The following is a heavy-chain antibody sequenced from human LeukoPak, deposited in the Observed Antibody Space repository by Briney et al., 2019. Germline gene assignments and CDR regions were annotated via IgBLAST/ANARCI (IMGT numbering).Heavy chain of an antibody. V-gene: IGHV4-38-2*02. Sequence: SETLSLTCTVSGYSISSGYYWGWIRQPPGKGLEWIGSIYHSGRTFYNPSLKSRVTISVDTSKNQFSLKLTSVTAADTAVYYCARGGDRSSSSSYYYYYYMDVWGKGTTVTVSS. CDR1: GYSISSGYY. D-gene: IGHD6-6*01. CDR2: IYHSGRT. J-gene: IGHJ6*03. CDR3: ARGGDRSSSSSYYYYYYMDV.